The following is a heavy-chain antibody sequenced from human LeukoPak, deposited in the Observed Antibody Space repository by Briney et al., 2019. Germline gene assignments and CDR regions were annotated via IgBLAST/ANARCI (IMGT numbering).Heavy chain of an antibody. CDR2: FDPEDGET. Sequence: VSSVKVSCKVSGYTLTELSMHWVRQAPGKGLEWMGGFDPEDGETIYAQKFQGRVTMTEDTSTDTAYMELSSLRSEDTAVYYCATKLSGSGYDYPANYYIDYWGQGTLVTVSS. CDR1: GYTLTELS. CDR3: ATKLSGSGYDYPANYYIDY. J-gene: IGHJ4*02. D-gene: IGHD5-12*01. V-gene: IGHV1-24*01.